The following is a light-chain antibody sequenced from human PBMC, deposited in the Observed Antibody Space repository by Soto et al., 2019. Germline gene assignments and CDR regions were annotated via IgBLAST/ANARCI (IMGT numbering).Light chain of an antibody. CDR1: QSISSW. CDR2: DAS. CDR3: QQYNSYPLT. V-gene: IGKV1-5*01. J-gene: IGKJ4*01. Sequence: DIQMTQSPSTLSASVGDRVTITCRASQSISSWLAWYQQKPGKAPKLLIYDASSLESGVPSRFSGRGSGAEFHLNLSRPQPDCFANYYCQQYNSYPLTFGGGTKVEIK.